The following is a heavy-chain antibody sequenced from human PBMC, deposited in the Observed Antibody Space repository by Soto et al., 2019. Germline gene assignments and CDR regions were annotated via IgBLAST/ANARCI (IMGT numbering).Heavy chain of an antibody. J-gene: IGHJ4*02. D-gene: IGHD6-19*01. V-gene: IGHV4-30-2*01. CDR2: IYHSGST. CDR1: GGSISSGAYS. Sequence: QLQLQESGSGLVKPSQTLSLTCAVSGGSISSGAYSRSWIRQPPGKGLQWIGYIYHSGSTYYNPSLKSRVTISVDRSKNQFSLKLSSVTAADTAVYYCARGSRGIAVAGFDYWGQGTLVTVSS. CDR3: ARGSRGIAVAGFDY.